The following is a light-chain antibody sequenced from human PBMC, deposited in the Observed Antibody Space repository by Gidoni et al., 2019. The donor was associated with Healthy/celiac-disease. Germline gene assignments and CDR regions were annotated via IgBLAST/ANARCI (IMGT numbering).Light chain of an antibody. CDR1: QSINSW. CDR2: KEC. V-gene: IGKV1-5*03. CDR3: QQYNSYWT. J-gene: IGKJ1*01. Sequence: DIQMTQSPSTLSASVGDRVTITCRASQSINSWLAWYQQKPGKAPKLLIYKECSLESGDPSRFSGRGSGTEFTLTISGLQPDDFATYYCQQYNSYWTFGQGTKVEIK.